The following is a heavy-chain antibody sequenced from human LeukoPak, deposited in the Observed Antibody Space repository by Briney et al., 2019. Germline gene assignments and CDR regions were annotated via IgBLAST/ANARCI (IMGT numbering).Heavy chain of an antibody. CDR2: ISAYNGNT. CDR3: AREAGRRTYSSSSENWFDP. Sequence: ASVKVSCKASGYTFTSYGISWVRQAPGQGLEWIGWISAYNGNTNYAQKLQGRVTMTTDTSTSTAYMELRSLRSDDTAVYYCAREAGRRTYSSSSENWFDPWGQGTLVTVSS. D-gene: IGHD6-6*01. J-gene: IGHJ5*02. V-gene: IGHV1-18*01. CDR1: GYTFTSYG.